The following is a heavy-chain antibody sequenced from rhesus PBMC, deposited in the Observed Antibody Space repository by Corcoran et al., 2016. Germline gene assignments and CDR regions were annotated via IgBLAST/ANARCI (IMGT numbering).Heavy chain of an antibody. Sequence: QGQLVQSGAEGKKPGASVKLSCKASGYPFTRYYIHWVSQAPGQVLEWMGWINPSNGNTGYAQKFQGRVTMTRDTSTSTAYMELSSLRSEDTAVYYCTRGDFTIFGVVANYYFDYWGQGVLVTVSS. J-gene: IGHJ4*01. CDR1: GYPFTRYY. CDR3: TRGDFTIFGVVANYYFDY. V-gene: IGHV1S9*01. CDR2: INPSNGNT. D-gene: IGHD3-3*01.